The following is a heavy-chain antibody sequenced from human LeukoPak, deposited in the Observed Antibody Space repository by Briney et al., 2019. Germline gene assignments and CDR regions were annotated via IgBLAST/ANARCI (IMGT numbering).Heavy chain of an antibody. D-gene: IGHD3-22*01. CDR2: IASSGSTI. V-gene: IGHV3-48*03. CDR3: ATSRGFFFRWFQH. J-gene: IGHJ1*01. Sequence: GGSLRLSCSASGFTFQNYEMNCVRQAPGKGLEWVSYIASSGSTICYADSVKGRFTISIDNAKSSLYPQMNSLRADDTAVYYCATSRGFFFRWFQHWGQGTLVTVSS. CDR1: GFTFQNYE.